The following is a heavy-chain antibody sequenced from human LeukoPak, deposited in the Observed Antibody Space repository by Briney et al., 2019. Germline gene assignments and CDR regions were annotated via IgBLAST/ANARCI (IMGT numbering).Heavy chain of an antibody. V-gene: IGHV3-21*01. CDR2: ISSSSSYI. D-gene: IGHD6-13*01. CDR1: XFTXSXXX. Sequence: AASXFTXSXXXXXXVXXXRGXXXECVSSISSSSSYIYYADSVKGRSTISRDNAKNSLYLQMNSLRAEDTAVYYCANMAATGDYWGQGTLVTVSS. CDR3: ANMAATGDY. J-gene: IGHJ4*02.